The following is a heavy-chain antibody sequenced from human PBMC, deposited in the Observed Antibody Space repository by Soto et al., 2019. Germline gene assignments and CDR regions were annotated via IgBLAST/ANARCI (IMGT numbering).Heavy chain of an antibody. CDR2: FYTNGTT. Sequence: GSLRLSCAASGFTVSGSYMTWVRQPPGKGLEWLSVFYTNGTTYYADSVKGRFTISRDNSKNTVNLQMNSLKAEDTAIYYCARSPPQLWPHPGAFDLWGRGTMVTVSS. J-gene: IGHJ3*01. CDR3: ARSPPQLWPHPGAFDL. D-gene: IGHD1-1*01. V-gene: IGHV3-53*01. CDR1: GFTVSGSY.